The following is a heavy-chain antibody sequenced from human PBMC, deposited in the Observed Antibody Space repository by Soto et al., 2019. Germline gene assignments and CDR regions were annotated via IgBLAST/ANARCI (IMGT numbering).Heavy chain of an antibody. V-gene: IGHV4-39*01. J-gene: IGHJ6*02. CDR2: VYSSAST. CDR1: GASISSRSNY. CDR3: ARRSHGNFGDYYNYGMDV. Sequence: SETLTVTCTASGASISSRSNYWGWIRQPPGKGLEWIGTVYSSASTYYNPSLKSRVTISVDTSKNQLSLQLSSVTAADTAVYYCARRSHGNFGDYYNYGMDVWGQGTTVTVSS. D-gene: IGHD4-17*01.